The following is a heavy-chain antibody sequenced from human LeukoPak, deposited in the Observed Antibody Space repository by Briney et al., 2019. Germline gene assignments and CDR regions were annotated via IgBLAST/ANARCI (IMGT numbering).Heavy chain of an antibody. D-gene: IGHD3-10*01. Sequence: GGSLRLSCAASGFTFSSYWMSWVRQAPGKGLEWVANIKQDGSEKYYADSVKGRFTISRDNAMDTLYLQMNSLRADDTAVYYCAKDRVDGSGSQFDSWGQGSLVIVSS. CDR3: AKDRVDGSGSQFDS. J-gene: IGHJ4*02. CDR1: GFTFSSYW. V-gene: IGHV3-7*03. CDR2: IKQDGSEK.